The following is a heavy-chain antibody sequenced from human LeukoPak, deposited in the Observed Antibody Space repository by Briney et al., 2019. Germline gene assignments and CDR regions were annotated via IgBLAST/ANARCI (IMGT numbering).Heavy chain of an antibody. CDR3: ARRFAAQLAFVDV. CDR1: GFTFTNYA. Sequence: GGSLRPSCAASGFTFTNYAMHWVRQTPGKGLEYVSAISYNGGSTYYADSVKGRFTISRDNSKNTLYLQMGSLIPEDMGVYYCARRFAAQLAFVDVWGKGTTVTISS. D-gene: IGHD3-3*02. V-gene: IGHV3-64*02. J-gene: IGHJ6*04. CDR2: ISYNGGST.